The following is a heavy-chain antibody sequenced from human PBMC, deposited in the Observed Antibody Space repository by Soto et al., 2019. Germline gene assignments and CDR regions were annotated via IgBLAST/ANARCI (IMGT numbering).Heavy chain of an antibody. CDR1: GYTFTGYY. CDR3: ARSPRITVRPFYY. CDR2: INPNSGGT. Sequence: ASVKVSCKASGYTFTGYYMHWVRQAPGQGLEWMGRINPNSGGTNYAQKFQGRVTMTTDTSISTASMELSRLTSEHAAVYYCARSPRITVRPFYYGGQGSLVTV. J-gene: IGHJ4*02. V-gene: IGHV1-2*06. D-gene: IGHD1-20*01.